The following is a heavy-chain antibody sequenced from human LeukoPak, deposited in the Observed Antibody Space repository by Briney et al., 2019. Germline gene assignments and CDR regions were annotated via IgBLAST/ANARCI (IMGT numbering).Heavy chain of an antibody. CDR3: AKDQVFFDIAVASDAFDI. V-gene: IGHV3-23*01. J-gene: IGHJ3*02. CDR1: GFTFSSYA. Sequence: GGSLRLSCAASGFTFSSYAMSWVRQAPGKGLEWVSAISGSGGSTYYADSVKGRFTISRDNYKNTLYLQMNSLRAEDTAVYYCAKDQVFFDIAVASDAFDIWGQGTMVTVSS. D-gene: IGHD6-19*01. CDR2: ISGSGGST.